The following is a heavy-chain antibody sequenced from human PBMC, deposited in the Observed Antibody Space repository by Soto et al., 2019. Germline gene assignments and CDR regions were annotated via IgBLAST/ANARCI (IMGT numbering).Heavy chain of an antibody. CDR3: ARGPVDYGGNSFYYYYGMDV. D-gene: IGHD4-17*01. CDR2: MNPNSGIT. CDR1: GYTFTSYD. V-gene: IGHV1-8*01. J-gene: IGHJ6*02. Sequence: QVQLVQSGAEVKKPGASVKVSCKASGYTFTSYDINWVRQATGQGLEWMGWMNPNSGITGYAQKFQGRVTMTRNTSISTAYMELSSLRSEDTAVYYCARGPVDYGGNSFYYYYGMDVWGQGTTVTVSS.